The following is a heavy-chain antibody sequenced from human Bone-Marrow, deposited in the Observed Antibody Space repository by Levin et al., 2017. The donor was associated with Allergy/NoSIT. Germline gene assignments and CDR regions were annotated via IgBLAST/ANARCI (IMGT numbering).Heavy chain of an antibody. CDR3: AKESLCSGGSCPLYYYYYYMDV. CDR1: GFTFSSYA. CDR2: ISGSGGST. D-gene: IGHD2-15*01. Sequence: RAGGSLRLSCAASGFTFSSYAMSWVRQAPGKGLEWVSAISGSGGSTYYADSVKGRFTISRDNSKNTLYLQMNSLRAEDTAVYYCAKESLCSGGSCPLYYYYYYMDVWGKGTTVTVSS. J-gene: IGHJ6*03. V-gene: IGHV3-23*01.